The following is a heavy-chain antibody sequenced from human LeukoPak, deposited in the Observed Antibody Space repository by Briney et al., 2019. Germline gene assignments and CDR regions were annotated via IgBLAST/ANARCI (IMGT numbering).Heavy chain of an antibody. J-gene: IGHJ6*02. Sequence: PSETLSLTCAVYGGSFSGYYWSWIRQPPGKGLEWIGEINHSGSTNYNPSLKSRVTISVDTSKHQFSLKLSSVTAADTAVYYCARTHIVVVPAARLYYYYGMDVWGQGTTVTVSS. D-gene: IGHD2-2*01. CDR3: ARTHIVVVPAARLYYYYGMDV. CDR2: INHSGST. V-gene: IGHV4-34*01. CDR1: GGSFSGYY.